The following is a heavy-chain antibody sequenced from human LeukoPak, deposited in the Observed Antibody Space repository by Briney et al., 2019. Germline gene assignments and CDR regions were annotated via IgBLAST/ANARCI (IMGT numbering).Heavy chain of an antibody. CDR3: ARGLVGASPYYYYYMDV. Sequence: SETLSLTCTVSGGSISNYYWSWIRQPPGKGLEWIGYIYYSGSTNYNPSLKSRVTISVDTSKNQFSLKLSSVTAADTAVYYCARGLVGASPYYYYYMDVWGKGTTVTISS. CDR1: GGSISNYY. CDR2: IYYSGST. J-gene: IGHJ6*03. D-gene: IGHD1-26*01. V-gene: IGHV4-59*01.